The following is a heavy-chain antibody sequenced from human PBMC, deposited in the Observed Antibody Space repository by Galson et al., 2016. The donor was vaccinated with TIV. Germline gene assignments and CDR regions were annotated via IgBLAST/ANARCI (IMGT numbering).Heavy chain of an antibody. CDR1: GFTFSSYG. V-gene: IGHV3-33*01. CDR3: ARQWQSYFFDY. D-gene: IGHD6-19*01. J-gene: IGHJ4*02. CDR2: ISYDRSDI. Sequence: SLRLSCAASGFTFSSYGMHWVRHTPGKGLEWVAIISYDRSDIYYGDSVKGRFTVSRDNSKNNLYLQMNSLTAEDTAVYYCARQWQSYFFDYWGQGTVVTVSS.